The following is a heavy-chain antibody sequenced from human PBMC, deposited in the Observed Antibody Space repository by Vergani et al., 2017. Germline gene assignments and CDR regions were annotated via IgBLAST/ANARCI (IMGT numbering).Heavy chain of an antibody. D-gene: IGHD3-3*01. Sequence: QVQLQESGPGLVKPSETLSLTCTVSGGSISSYYWSWIRQPPGKGLEWIGYIYYSGSTNYNPSLKSRVTISVDTSKNQFSLKLSSVTAADTAVYYCARARRSGDCWSGHXFDYWGQGTLVTVSS. J-gene: IGHJ4*02. CDR2: IYYSGST. CDR1: GGSISSYY. CDR3: ARARRSGDCWSGHXFDY. V-gene: IGHV4-59*01.